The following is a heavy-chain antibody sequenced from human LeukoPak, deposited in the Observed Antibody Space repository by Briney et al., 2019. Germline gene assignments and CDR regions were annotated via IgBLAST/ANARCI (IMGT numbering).Heavy chain of an antibody. CDR2: IKQDGGEQ. Sequence: PGGSLRLSCAASGFTFSNYWMTWVRQAPGKGPEWVANIKQDGGEQYYVDSVKGRFTISRDNSKNTLYLQMNSLRAEDTALYYCANFVDTSMGGNDYWGQGTLVTVSS. CDR3: ANFVDTSMGGNDY. D-gene: IGHD5-18*01. J-gene: IGHJ4*02. V-gene: IGHV3-7*03. CDR1: GFTFSNYW.